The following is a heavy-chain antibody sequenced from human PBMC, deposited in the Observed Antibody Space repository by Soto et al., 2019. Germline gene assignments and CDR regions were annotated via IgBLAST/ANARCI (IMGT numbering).Heavy chain of an antibody. Sequence: SETLSLTCTVSGGSISSYYWSWIRQPPGKGLEWIGYIYYSGSTNYNPSLKSRVTISVDTSKNQFSLRLSSVTAADTAVYYCERIYYDSSGLGAFDIWGQGTMVTVSS. D-gene: IGHD3-22*01. CDR2: IYYSGST. V-gene: IGHV4-59*01. CDR3: ERIYYDSSGLGAFDI. CDR1: GGSISSYY. J-gene: IGHJ3*02.